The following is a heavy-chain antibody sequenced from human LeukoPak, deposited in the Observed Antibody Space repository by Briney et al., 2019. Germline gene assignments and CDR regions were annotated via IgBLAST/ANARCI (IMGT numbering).Heavy chain of an antibody. CDR3: AKVVSVYHFDY. J-gene: IGHJ4*02. CDR1: GYTFSSYG. CDR2: ISGSGGNT. V-gene: IGHV3-23*01. D-gene: IGHD5/OR15-5a*01. Sequence: GSLRLSCAAPGYTFSSYGMRWVRRAPGKGPELVSGISGSGGNTYYADSVKGRFTISRDNSQNTLYLQMNTLRAEDTAVYYCAKVVSVYHFDYWGQGTLVTVSS.